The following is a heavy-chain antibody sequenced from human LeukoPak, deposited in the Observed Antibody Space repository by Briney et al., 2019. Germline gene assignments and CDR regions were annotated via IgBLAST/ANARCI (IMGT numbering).Heavy chain of an antibody. V-gene: IGHV3-7*01. CDR3: ARDGGYGDYCFDY. D-gene: IGHD4-17*01. CDR2: IKQDGSEK. CDR1: GFTFSSYW. J-gene: IGHJ4*02. Sequence: KPGGSLTLSCSASGFTFSSYWMGWVRQAPGKGLEWVANIKQDGSEKYYVDSVKGRFTISRDNAKNSLYLQMNSLRAEDTAVYYCARDGGYGDYCFDYWGQGTLVTVSS.